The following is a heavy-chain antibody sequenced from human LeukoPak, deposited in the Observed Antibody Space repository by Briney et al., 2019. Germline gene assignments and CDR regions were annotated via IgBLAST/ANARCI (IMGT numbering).Heavy chain of an antibody. J-gene: IGHJ4*02. CDR3: AREHPAGNHPRDPYPFDH. Sequence: ASVKVSCEASVYTFTGYFMHWVRQAPGQGLEWMGWVNPNTGDTNYAQTFRDRVTVTRDTSISTAYMELSRLRSDDTAVYYCAREHPAGNHPRDPYPFDHWGQGSLVTVSS. CDR2: VNPNTGDT. V-gene: IGHV1-2*02. CDR1: VYTFTGYF.